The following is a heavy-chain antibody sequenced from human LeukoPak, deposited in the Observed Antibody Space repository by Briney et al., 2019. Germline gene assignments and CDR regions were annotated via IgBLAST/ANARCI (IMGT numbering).Heavy chain of an antibody. D-gene: IGHD3-10*01. CDR3: ARDSVWFGELWSNYYYGMDV. CDR1: GFTFTSSA. V-gene: IGHV1-58*02. J-gene: IGHJ6*02. CDR2: IVVGSGNT. Sequence: EASVKVSCKASGFTFTSSAMQWVRQARGQRLEWIGWIVVGSGNTNYAQKFQERVTITRDMSTSTAYMELRSLRSDDTAVYYCARDSVWFGELWSNYYYGMDVWGQGTTVTVSS.